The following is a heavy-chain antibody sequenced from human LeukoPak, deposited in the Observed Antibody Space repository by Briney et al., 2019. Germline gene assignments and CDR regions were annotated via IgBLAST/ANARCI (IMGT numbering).Heavy chain of an antibody. CDR2: INPNSGGT. D-gene: IGHD3-22*01. J-gene: IGHJ4*02. Sequence: ASVKVSCKASGYTFTGYYMYWVRQAPGQGLEWMGWINPNSGGTNYAQKFQGRVTMTRDTSISTAYMELSRLRSDDTAVYYCARDHGPTYYYDSSGRPLGDYWGQGTLVTVSS. CDR1: GYTFTGYY. CDR3: ARDHGPTYYYDSSGRPLGDY. V-gene: IGHV1-2*02.